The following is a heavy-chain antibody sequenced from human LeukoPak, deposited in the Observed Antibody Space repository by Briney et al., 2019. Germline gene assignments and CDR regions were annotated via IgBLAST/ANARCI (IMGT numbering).Heavy chain of an antibody. Sequence: ASVKVSCKASGYTFTGYYMHWVRQAPGQGLEWMGWINPNSGGTNYAQKFQGRVTMTRDTSISTAYMELSRLRSDDTAVYYCARYDSSGYPSFDPWGQGTLVTVSS. J-gene: IGHJ5*02. CDR1: GYTFTGYY. CDR3: ARYDSSGYPSFDP. D-gene: IGHD3-22*01. V-gene: IGHV1-2*02. CDR2: INPNSGGT.